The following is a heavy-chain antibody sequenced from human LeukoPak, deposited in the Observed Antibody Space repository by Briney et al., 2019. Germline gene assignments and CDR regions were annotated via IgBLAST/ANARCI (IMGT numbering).Heavy chain of an antibody. CDR2: IKSKTDGGTT. CDR3: TTGRAGAIKSLLFDY. J-gene: IGHJ4*02. Sequence: PGGSLRLSCAASGFTFSNAWMSWVRQAPGKGLEWVGRIKSKTDGGTTDYAAPVKGRFTISRDDSKNTLYLQMNSLKTEDTAVYYCTTGRAGAIKSLLFDYWGQGTLVTVSS. V-gene: IGHV3-15*01. CDR1: GFTFSNAW. D-gene: IGHD1-26*01.